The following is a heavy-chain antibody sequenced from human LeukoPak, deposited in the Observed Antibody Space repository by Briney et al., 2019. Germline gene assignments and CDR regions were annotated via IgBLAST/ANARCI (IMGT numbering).Heavy chain of an antibody. CDR1: GYTFTGYY. Sequence: ASVKVSCKASGYTFTGYYIHWVRQAPGQGLEWMGWINPNSGGTNYAQKFQGRVTMTRDTSISTAYMELSRLRSDDTAVYYCARVRTGGRDFDYWGQGTLVTVSS. CDR3: ARVRTGGRDFDY. D-gene: IGHD3/OR15-3a*01. V-gene: IGHV1-2*02. J-gene: IGHJ4*02. CDR2: INPNSGGT.